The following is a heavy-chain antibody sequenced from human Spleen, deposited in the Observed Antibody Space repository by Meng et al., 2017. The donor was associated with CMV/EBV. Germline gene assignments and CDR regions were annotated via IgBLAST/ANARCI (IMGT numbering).Heavy chain of an antibody. Sequence: QVQLVESGGGVVQPGGSLRLFCAASGFTFSSYGMHWVRQAPGKGLEWVAFIRYDGSNKYYADSVKGRFTISRDNSKNTLYLQMNSLRAEDTAVYYCARDLSHGGQFDYWGQGTLVTVSS. D-gene: IGHD4-23*01. CDR1: GFTFSSYG. CDR3: ARDLSHGGQFDY. V-gene: IGHV3-30*02. J-gene: IGHJ4*02. CDR2: IRYDGSNK.